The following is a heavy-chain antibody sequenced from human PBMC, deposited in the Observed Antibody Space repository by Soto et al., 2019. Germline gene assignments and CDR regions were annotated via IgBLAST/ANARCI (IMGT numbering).Heavy chain of an antibody. CDR1: GFTFSSYS. CDR3: ARDVTIFGFREYYYYMDV. V-gene: IGHV3-48*01. J-gene: IGHJ6*03. CDR2: ISSSSSTI. D-gene: IGHD3-3*01. Sequence: GGSLRLSCAASGFTFSSYSMNWVRQAPGKGLEWVSYISSSSSTIYYADSVKGRFTISRDNAKNSLYLQMNSLRAEDTAVYYCARDVTIFGFREYYYYMDVWGKGTTVTVSS.